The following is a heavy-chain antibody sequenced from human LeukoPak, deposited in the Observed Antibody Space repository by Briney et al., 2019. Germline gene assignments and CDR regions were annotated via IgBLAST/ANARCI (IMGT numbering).Heavy chain of an antibody. CDR2: IYTSGST. CDR1: GGSMSSYY. CDR3: ARRQWLVRGYFQH. Sequence: SETLTLTCTVSGGSMSSYYWSWIRQPAGKGLEWIGRIYTSGSTNYNPSLNSRVTMSIDTSKNQFSLKLSSVTAADTAVYYCARRQWLVRGYFQHWGQGTLVTVSS. V-gene: IGHV4-4*07. J-gene: IGHJ1*01. D-gene: IGHD6-19*01.